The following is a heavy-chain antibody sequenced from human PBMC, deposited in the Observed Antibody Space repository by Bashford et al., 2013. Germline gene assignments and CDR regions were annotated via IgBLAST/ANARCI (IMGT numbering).Heavy chain of an antibody. CDR1: GGSISSYY. CDR3: ARQRWTGNSLVSVGYWFDP. D-gene: IGHD3/OR15-3a*01. Sequence: SETLSLTCTVSGGSISSYYWSWIRQPPGKGLEWIGYIYYSGSTNYNPSLKSRVTISVDTSKNQFSLKLSSVTAADTAVYYCARQRWTGNSLVSVGYWFDPWGQGTLVTVSS. J-gene: IGHJ5*02. CDR2: IYYSGST. V-gene: IGHV4-59*08.